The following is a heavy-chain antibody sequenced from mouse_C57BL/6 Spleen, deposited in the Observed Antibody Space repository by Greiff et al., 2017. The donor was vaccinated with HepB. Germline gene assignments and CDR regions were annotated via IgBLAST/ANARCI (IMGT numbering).Heavy chain of an antibody. CDR3: TRGKGSGDYERFAY. CDR1: GYTFTDYE. CDR2: IDPDTGGT. Sequence: QVQLQQSGAELVRPGASVTLSCKASGYTFTDYEMHWVKQTPVHGLEWIGAIDPDTGGTAYNQKFKGKAILTADKSSSTAYMELRSLTSEDSAVYYCTRGKGSGDYERFAYWGQGTLVTVSA. J-gene: IGHJ3*01. V-gene: IGHV1-15*01. D-gene: IGHD2-4*01.